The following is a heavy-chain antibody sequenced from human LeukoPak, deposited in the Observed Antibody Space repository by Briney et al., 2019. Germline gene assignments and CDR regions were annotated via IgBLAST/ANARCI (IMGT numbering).Heavy chain of an antibody. CDR2: ISSSSSYI. J-gene: IGHJ4*02. CDR1: GFTFSRYS. D-gene: IGHD3-9*01. V-gene: IGHV3-21*01. Sequence: GGSLRLSCAASGFTFSRYSMNGVRQAPGKGLEWVSCISSSSSYIYYANSVKGRFTISRDNAKNSLYLQMNSLRAEDTAVYYCVRDYENLTGSKTRFHYWGQGTLVTVSS. CDR3: VRDYENLTGSKTRFHY.